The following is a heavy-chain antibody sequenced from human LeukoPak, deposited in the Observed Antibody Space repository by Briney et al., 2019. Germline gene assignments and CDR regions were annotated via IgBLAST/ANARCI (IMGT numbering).Heavy chain of an antibody. V-gene: IGHV3-21*01. CDR2: SGTRSGTK. CDR1: GFTLSSLA. D-gene: IGHD3/OR15-3a*01. Sequence: GGSLRLSCAASGFTLSSLAMHWVRQAPGKGLEWVSSSGTRSGTKYYADSVKGRFTISRDNAKNSLYLQMNSLRAEDTAVYYCARDVFGGTGYSRWGQGTLVTVSS. J-gene: IGHJ4*02. CDR3: ARDVFGGTGYSR.